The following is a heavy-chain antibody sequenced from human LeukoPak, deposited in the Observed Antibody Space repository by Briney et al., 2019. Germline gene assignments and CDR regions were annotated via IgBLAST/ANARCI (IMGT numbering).Heavy chain of an antibody. Sequence: GGSLRLSCAASRFAFSNYWVSWVRQAPGKGLEWVASIKQDGSQKYYVDSVKGRFTISRDNTKNSLYLQMNSLRAEDTAVYYCARDDTVTTRVGFIDWGQGTLVTVSS. CDR3: ARDDTVTTRVGFID. J-gene: IGHJ4*02. V-gene: IGHV3-7*01. D-gene: IGHD4-17*01. CDR1: RFAFSNYW. CDR2: IKQDGSQK.